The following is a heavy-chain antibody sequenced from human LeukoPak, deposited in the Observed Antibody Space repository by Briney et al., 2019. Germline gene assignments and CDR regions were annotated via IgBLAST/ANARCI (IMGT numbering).Heavy chain of an antibody. CDR2: IYTSGST. D-gene: IGHD3-16*01. J-gene: IGHJ4*02. Sequence: SETLSLTCTVSGGSISSYYWSWIRQPAGKGLEWIGRIYTSGSTNYNPSLKSRVTISVDTSKNQFSLKLTSVTAADTAVYYCARGNYDYVWGGIDYWGQGTLVTVSS. CDR3: ARGNYDYVWGGIDY. V-gene: IGHV4-4*07. CDR1: GGSISSYY.